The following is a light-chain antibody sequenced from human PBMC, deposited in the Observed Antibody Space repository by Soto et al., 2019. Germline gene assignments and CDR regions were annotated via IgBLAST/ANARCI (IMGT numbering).Light chain of an antibody. V-gene: IGKV3D-15*01. Sequence: IVMTQSPTILSVSPWERATLSCRASQSVSSNLAWYQQKPGQAPRLLIYGVYTRAPGIPARFSGSGSGTEFTLTISSLQSEDFAVYYCQQYHSWPPRTFGQGTKVDIK. CDR2: GVY. CDR1: QSVSSN. J-gene: IGKJ1*01. CDR3: QQYHSWPPRT.